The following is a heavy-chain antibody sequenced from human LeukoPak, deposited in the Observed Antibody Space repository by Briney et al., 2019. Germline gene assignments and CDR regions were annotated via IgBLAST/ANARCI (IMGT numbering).Heavy chain of an antibody. CDR2: VYFSGTT. V-gene: IGHV4-39*07. Sequence: SETLSLTCTVSDGSIGSSNYYWAWIRQPPGKGLEWIGSVYFSGTTYYNPSLKSRVTISLDTSKNQFSLKLSSVTAADTAVYYCAREGRTYYYDSSGYYYFRDAFDIWGQGTMVTVSS. D-gene: IGHD3-22*01. CDR1: DGSIGSSNYY. J-gene: IGHJ3*02. CDR3: AREGRTYYYDSSGYYYFRDAFDI.